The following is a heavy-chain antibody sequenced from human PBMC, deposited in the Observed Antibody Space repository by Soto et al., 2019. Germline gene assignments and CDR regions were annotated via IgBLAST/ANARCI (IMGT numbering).Heavy chain of an antibody. Sequence: GGSLRLSCAASGFTFNSYAMSWVRQAPGKGLEWVSAISVSGDTTYYAESVKGRFTISRDNAKNTLYLQMSTLRAEDTAVYYCASSIHSSGWYYYWGQGTLVTVSS. J-gene: IGHJ4*02. D-gene: IGHD6-19*01. CDR3: ASSIHSSGWYYY. V-gene: IGHV3-23*01. CDR1: GFTFNSYA. CDR2: ISVSGDTT.